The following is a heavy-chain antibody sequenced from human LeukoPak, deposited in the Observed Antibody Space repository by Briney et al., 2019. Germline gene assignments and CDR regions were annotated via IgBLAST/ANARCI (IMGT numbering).Heavy chain of an antibody. J-gene: IGHJ4*02. CDR3: TTRLRYFDWTIYDFDY. CDR1: GFTFSNAW. Sequence: GGSLRLSCAASGFTFSNAWMTWVRQAPGKGLEWVGRIKSKTDGGTTDYAAPVKGRSPSSRDDSKNTRYLQMNSLKTEDTAVYYCTTRLRYFDWTIYDFDYWGQGTLVTVSS. V-gene: IGHV3-15*01. CDR2: IKSKTDGGTT. D-gene: IGHD3-9*01.